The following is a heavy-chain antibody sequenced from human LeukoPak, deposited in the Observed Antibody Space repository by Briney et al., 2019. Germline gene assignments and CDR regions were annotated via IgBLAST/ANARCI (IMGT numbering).Heavy chain of an antibody. V-gene: IGHV3-15*01. J-gene: IGHJ4*02. CDR3: TTSGSSSGSDY. CDR1: GFTFSNAW. D-gene: IGHD1-26*01. CDR2: IKSKTDGGTT. Sequence: GGSLRLSCAASGFTFSNAWMSWVRQAPGKGLEWVGRIKSKTDGGTTEYAAPVKGRFTISRDDSKNTLFLQMNGLKTEDTAVYYCTTSGSSSGSDYWGQGTLVTVSS.